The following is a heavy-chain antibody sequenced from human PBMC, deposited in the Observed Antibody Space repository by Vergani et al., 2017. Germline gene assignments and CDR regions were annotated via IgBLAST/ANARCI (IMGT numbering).Heavy chain of an antibody. D-gene: IGHD2-2*01. V-gene: IGHV4-34*01. Sequence: QVQLQQWGAGLLKPSETLSLTCAVYGGSFSGYYWSWIRQPPGKGLEWIGEINHSGSTNYNPSLKSRVTISVDTSKNQFSLKLSSVTAADTAVYYCARLIYCSSTSCYYAFDIWGQGTMVTVSS. CDR2: INHSGST. CDR3: ARLIYCSSTSCYYAFDI. J-gene: IGHJ3*02. CDR1: GGSFSGYY.